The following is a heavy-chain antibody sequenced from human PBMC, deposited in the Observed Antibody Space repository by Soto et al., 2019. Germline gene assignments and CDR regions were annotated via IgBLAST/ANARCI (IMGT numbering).Heavy chain of an antibody. J-gene: IGHJ6*02. CDR3: ARVTYYYDSSGYAYYGMDV. CDR1: GGTFSSYA. CDR2: IIPIFGTA. D-gene: IGHD3-22*01. Sequence: GASVKVSCKASGGTFSSYAISWVRQAPGQGLEWMGGIIPIFGTANYAQKFQGRVTITADKSTSTAYMELSSLRSEDTAVYYCARVTYYYDSSGYAYYGMDVWGQGTTVTV. V-gene: IGHV1-69*06.